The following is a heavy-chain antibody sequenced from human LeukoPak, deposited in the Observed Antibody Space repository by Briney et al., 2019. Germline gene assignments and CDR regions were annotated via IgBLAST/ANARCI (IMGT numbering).Heavy chain of an antibody. D-gene: IGHD3-22*01. CDR1: GFTFSSYA. V-gene: IGHV3-23*01. CDR2: ISGSGGST. J-gene: IGHJ4*02. CDR3: AKDSPYYYDGSGYYDY. Sequence: PGGSLRLSCAASGFTFSSYAMSWVRQAPGKGLEWVSAISGSGGSTYYADSVKGRFTISRDNSKNTLYLQMNSLRAEDTAVYYCAKDSPYYYDGSGYYDYWGQGTLVTVSS.